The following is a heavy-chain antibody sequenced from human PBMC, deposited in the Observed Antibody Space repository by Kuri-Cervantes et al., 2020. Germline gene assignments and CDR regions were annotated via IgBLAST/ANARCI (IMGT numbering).Heavy chain of an antibody. CDR2: ISYDGSNK. V-gene: IGHV3-30*18. Sequence: GESLKISCAASGFTFSSYGMHWVRQAPGKGLEWVAVISYDGSNKYYADSVKGRFTISRDNAKNSLYLQMNSLRAEDTAVYYCAKFSTYCGGDCFPLSGEIDYWDQGTLVTVSS. CDR3: AKFSTYCGGDCFPLSGEIDY. D-gene: IGHD2-21*02. J-gene: IGHJ4*02. CDR1: GFTFSSYG.